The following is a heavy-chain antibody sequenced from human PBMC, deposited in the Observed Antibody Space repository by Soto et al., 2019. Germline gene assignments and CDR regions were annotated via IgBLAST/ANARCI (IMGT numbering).Heavy chain of an antibody. Sequence: ASVKVSCKASGYTFTSYGINWVRQAPGQGLEWMGWTSAYNGNTNYAQNLQGRLTVTTDTSTTTAYMELRSLRSDDTAVYYCARDRAPVTIFGVVIPHTFDIWGQGTMVTVSS. D-gene: IGHD3-3*01. CDR3: ARDRAPVTIFGVVIPHTFDI. CDR2: TSAYNGNT. V-gene: IGHV1-18*01. J-gene: IGHJ3*02. CDR1: GYTFTSYG.